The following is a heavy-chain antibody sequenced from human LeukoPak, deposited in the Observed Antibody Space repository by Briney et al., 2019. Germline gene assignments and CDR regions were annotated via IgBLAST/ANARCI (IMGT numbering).Heavy chain of an antibody. Sequence: SETLSLTCAVYGGSSIGYYWNWIRQPPGKGLEWIGEINHSGSTNYNPSLKSRVTISVDTSKNQFSLKLSSVTAADTAVYYCACTAGYWGQGTLVTVSS. CDR3: ACTAGY. CDR2: INHSGST. J-gene: IGHJ4*02. V-gene: IGHV4-34*01. D-gene: IGHD2-8*01. CDR1: GGSSIGYY.